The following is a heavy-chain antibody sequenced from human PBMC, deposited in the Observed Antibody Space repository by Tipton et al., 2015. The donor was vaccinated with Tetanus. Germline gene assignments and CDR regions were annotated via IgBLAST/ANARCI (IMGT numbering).Heavy chain of an antibody. J-gene: IGHJ4*02. CDR3: GRALGSGTTVASGH. Sequence: SLRLSCAASGFSFDDYVMHWVRQVPGKGLEWVSGISWNSGIMGYAESVKGRFTISRDNGKNSVYLQMKSLRDEDTAVYYCGRALGSGTTVASGHWGQGSLVTVSS. CDR2: ISWNSGIM. CDR1: GFSFDDYV. D-gene: IGHD1-7*01. V-gene: IGHV3-9*01.